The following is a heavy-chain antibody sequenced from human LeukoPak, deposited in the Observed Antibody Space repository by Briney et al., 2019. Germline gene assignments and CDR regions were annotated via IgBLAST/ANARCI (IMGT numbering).Heavy chain of an antibody. CDR3: ARVLWFGELLSPYYFDY. D-gene: IGHD3-10*01. CDR1: GYTFTSYV. Sequence: ASVKVSCKASGYTFTSYVISWVRQAPGQGLEGMGWISAYNGNTNYAQKLQGRVTMTTDTSTSTAYMELRSLRSDDTAVYYCARVLWFGELLSPYYFDYWGQGTLVTVSS. CDR2: ISAYNGNT. J-gene: IGHJ4*02. V-gene: IGHV1-18*01.